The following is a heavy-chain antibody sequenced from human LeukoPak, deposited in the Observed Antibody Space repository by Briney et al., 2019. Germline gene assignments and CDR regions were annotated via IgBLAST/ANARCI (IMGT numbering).Heavy chain of an antibody. CDR3: ARKPYGDYGWFDP. V-gene: IGHV4-39*07. D-gene: IGHD4-17*01. CDR2: IYHSGST. Sequence: SETLSLTCTVSGGSISSSSYYWGWIRQPPGKGLEWIGSIYHSGSTYYNPSLKSRVTISVDTSKNQFSLKLSSVTAADTAVYYCARKPYGDYGWFDPWGQGTLVTVSS. CDR1: GGSISSSSYY. J-gene: IGHJ5*02.